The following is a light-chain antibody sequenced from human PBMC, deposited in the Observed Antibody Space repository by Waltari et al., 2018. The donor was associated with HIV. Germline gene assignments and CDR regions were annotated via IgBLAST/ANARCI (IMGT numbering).Light chain of an antibody. Sequence: DVVLTQTPLSSPVTVGQPASIPCRSGQSLVHSDGNTYLNWLHQRPGQPPRLLIYQISKRFSGVPDRFSGSGAGTDFTLRISRVEVEDVGVYYCMQSTQFPRSFGQGTKVEIK. J-gene: IGKJ1*01. V-gene: IGKV2-24*01. CDR2: QIS. CDR1: QSLVHSDGNTY. CDR3: MQSTQFPRS.